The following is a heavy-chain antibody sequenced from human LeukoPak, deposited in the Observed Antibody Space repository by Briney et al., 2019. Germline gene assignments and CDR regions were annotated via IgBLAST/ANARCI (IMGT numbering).Heavy chain of an antibody. CDR1: GFTFSSYA. D-gene: IGHD2-15*01. CDR3: ARIGRLYAFDI. J-gene: IGHJ3*02. Sequence: GRSLRLSCAASGFTFSSYAMHWVRQAPGKGLEWVAVISYDGSNKYYADSVKGRFTISRDNSKNTLYLQMNSLRAEDTAVYYCARIGRLYAFDIWGQGTMATVSS. CDR2: ISYDGSNK. V-gene: IGHV3-30-3*01.